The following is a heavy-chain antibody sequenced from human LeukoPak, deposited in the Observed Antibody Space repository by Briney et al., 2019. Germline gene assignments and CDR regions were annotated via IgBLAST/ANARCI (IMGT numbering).Heavy chain of an antibody. CDR3: ARSEWDFWSGKGLDH. J-gene: IGHJ4*02. D-gene: IGHD3-3*01. V-gene: IGHV3-30-3*01. CDR1: GFTFSNYV. Sequence: GGSLRLSCAASGFTFSNYVMYWFRQARGKGLEWVAVIAYDGSNKYYADSVKGRFTISRDNSKNTLYLQMNSLRDEDTSVYYCARSEWDFWSGKGLDHWGQGTLVSVSS. CDR2: IAYDGSNK.